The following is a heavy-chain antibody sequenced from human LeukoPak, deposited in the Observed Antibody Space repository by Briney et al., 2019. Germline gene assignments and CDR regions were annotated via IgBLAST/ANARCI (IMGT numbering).Heavy chain of an antibody. CDR2: ISSSGSTI. J-gene: IGHJ6*04. V-gene: IGHV3-48*03. D-gene: IGHD3-10*02. CDR3: AELGITMIGGV. CDR1: GFTFSGYE. Sequence: PGGSLRLSCAASGFTFSGYEMNWVRQAPGKGLEWVSYISSSGSTIYYADSVKGRFAISKDNADNSLYLQMNSLRAADTAVYYWAELGITMIGGVWGEGTTVTISS.